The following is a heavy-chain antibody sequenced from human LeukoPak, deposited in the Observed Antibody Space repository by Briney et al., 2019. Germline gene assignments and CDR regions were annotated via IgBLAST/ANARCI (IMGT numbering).Heavy chain of an antibody. J-gene: IGHJ4*02. V-gene: IGHV3-48*03. CDR2: ISSSSGII. CDR1: GFTFSSYE. Sequence: RGTLRLSRVASGFTFSSYEMNWVRQAPGKGLEWVSYISSSSGIINYADSVKGRFTISRDNAKNSLYLQMNSLRVEDTAVYYCAGRSGPDDYWGQGTLVTVSS. D-gene: IGHD2-15*01. CDR3: AGRSGPDDY.